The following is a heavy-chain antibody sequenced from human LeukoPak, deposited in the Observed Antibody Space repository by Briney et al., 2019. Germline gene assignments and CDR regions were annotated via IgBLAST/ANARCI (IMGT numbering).Heavy chain of an antibody. V-gene: IGHV4-39*01. CDR2: IYYSGST. CDR1: GGSISSSSYY. J-gene: IGHJ4*02. CDR3: ARVGGVVPAAALDY. Sequence: PSETLSLTCTVSGGSISSSSYYWGWIRHPPGKGLEGIGSIYYSGSTYYNPSLKSRVTISVDTSKNQFSLKLSSVTAADTAVYYCARVGGVVPAAALDYWGQGTLVTVSS. D-gene: IGHD2-2*01.